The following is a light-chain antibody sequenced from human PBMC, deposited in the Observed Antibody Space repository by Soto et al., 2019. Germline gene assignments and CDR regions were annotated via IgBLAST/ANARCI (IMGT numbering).Light chain of an antibody. V-gene: IGKV3-15*01. CDR1: QSVSSN. Sequence: EIVMTQSPATLSVSPGERATLSCRASQSVSSNLAWYQQRPGQAPRLLIYAASTRATGIPARFSGSGSGTEFTLAISSLQSEDFGVYYCQQYNNWPSCTFGQGTKLDIK. CDR2: AAS. CDR3: QQYNNWPSCT. J-gene: IGKJ1*01.